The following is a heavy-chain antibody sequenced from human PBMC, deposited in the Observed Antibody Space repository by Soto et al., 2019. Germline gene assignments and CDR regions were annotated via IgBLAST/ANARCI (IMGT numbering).Heavy chain of an antibody. CDR3: ALSLDYGDPKFDY. Sequence: QVQLVQSGAEVKKPGASVKVSCKASGYTFTGYYMHWVRQAPGQGLEWMGWINPNSGGTNYAQKFQGGITMTRDTSISTAYMELSRLGSDDTAVYYCALSLDYGDPKFDYWGQGTLVTVSS. CDR1: GYTFTGYY. J-gene: IGHJ4*02. D-gene: IGHD4-17*01. CDR2: INPNSGGT. V-gene: IGHV1-2*02.